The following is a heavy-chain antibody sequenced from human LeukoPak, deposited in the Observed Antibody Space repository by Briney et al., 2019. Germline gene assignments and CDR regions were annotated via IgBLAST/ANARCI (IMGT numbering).Heavy chain of an antibody. D-gene: IGHD4-17*01. CDR3: AKDYGDYVGNAFDI. J-gene: IGHJ3*02. CDR1: GLTFSSYG. Sequence: PGGSLRLSCAASGLTFSSYGMHWVRQAPGKGLEWVAVIWYDGSNKYYADSVKGRFTISRDNSKNTLYLQMNSLRAEDTAVYYCAKDYGDYVGNAFDIWGQGTMVTVSS. V-gene: IGHV3-33*06. CDR2: IWYDGSNK.